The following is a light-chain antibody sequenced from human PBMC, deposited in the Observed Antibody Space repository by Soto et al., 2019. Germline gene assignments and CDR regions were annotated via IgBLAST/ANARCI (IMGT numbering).Light chain of an antibody. V-gene: IGKV3-15*01. CDR1: QSVSSK. J-gene: IGKJ1*01. CDR3: EQYNNWSPWT. Sequence: EIVMTQSPAPLSVSAGDRATLSFRVSQSVSSKLASYQQKPGQVPRLLIYGASTRATGIPARFSGSGSGTECTLTISTLQSEDVTVSDCEQYNNWSPWTFGQGTKVVIK. CDR2: GAS.